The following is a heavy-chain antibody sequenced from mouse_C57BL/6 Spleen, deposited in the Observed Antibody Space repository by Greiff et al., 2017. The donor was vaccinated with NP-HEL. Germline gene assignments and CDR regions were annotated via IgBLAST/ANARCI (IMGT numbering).Heavy chain of an antibody. CDR2: IYPGSGST. D-gene: IGHD1-1*01. Sequence: VQLQQPGAELVKPGASVKMSCKASGYTFTSYWITWVQQRPGQGLEWIGDIYPGSGSTNYNEKFKSKATLTVDTSSSTAYMQLSSLTCQDSAVYYCAKIYNGSSYWYFDVWGTGTTVTVSS. CDR3: AKIYNGSSYWYFDV. V-gene: IGHV1-55*01. J-gene: IGHJ1*03. CDR1: GYTFTSYW.